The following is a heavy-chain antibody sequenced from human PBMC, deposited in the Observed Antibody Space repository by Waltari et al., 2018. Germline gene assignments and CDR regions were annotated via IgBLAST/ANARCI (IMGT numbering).Heavy chain of an antibody. CDR2: TRNKENSYST. Sequence: EVQVVASGGDLVQPGGSLRLSCAGSGFTFSDHYIDWVRQVPGKGLEWLGLTRNKENSYSTVYAASVKGRFTISRDDSKNLAYLQMNSLGIDDTAIYYCVRSYTASPMDVWGQGTTVTVSS. CDR3: VRSYTASPMDV. V-gene: IGHV3-72*01. D-gene: IGHD2-2*02. CDR1: GFTFSDHY. J-gene: IGHJ6*02.